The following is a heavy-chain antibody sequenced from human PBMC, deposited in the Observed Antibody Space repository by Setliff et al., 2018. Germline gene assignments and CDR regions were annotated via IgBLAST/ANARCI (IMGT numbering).Heavy chain of an antibody. D-gene: IGHD3-22*01. CDR1: GFTFSDFY. CDR3: ARTKYYDSGGSYYGSTAEHFQH. Sequence: SLRLSCAASGFTFSDFYMNWIRRSPGKGLEWVSYISGSGSTIYYADSVKGRFTVSRDNAKKSLYLQMNSLRAEDTAVYYCARTKYYDSGGSYYGSTAEHFQHWGQGTLVTVSS. V-gene: IGHV3-11*01. J-gene: IGHJ1*01. CDR2: ISGSGSTI.